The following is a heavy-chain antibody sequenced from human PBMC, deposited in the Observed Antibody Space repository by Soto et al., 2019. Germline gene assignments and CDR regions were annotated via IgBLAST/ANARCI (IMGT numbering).Heavy chain of an antibody. D-gene: IGHD6-13*01. V-gene: IGHV1-18*04. CDR2: ISAYNGNT. CDR3: ARDSSSWYQAPPGVDWFDP. Sequence: ASGKVSCKASCSTFTSYGISWVRKAPGQGLEWMGWISAYNGNTNYAQKLQGRVTMTTDTSTSTAYMELRSLRSDDTAVYYCARDSSSWYQAPPGVDWFDPWGQGTLVTVSS. CDR1: CSTFTSYG. J-gene: IGHJ5*02.